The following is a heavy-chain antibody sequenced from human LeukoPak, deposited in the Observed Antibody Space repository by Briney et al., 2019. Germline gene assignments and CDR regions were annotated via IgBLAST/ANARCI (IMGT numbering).Heavy chain of an antibody. J-gene: IGHJ4*02. V-gene: IGHV3-21*04. CDR2: ISSSSSYT. Sequence: PGGSLRLSCAASGFTFSSYSMNWVRQAPGKGLEWVSSISSSSSYTYYADSVKGRFTISRDNSKNTLYLQMNSLRAEDTAVYYCAKAQGYSSGNYFDYWGQGTLVTVSS. CDR3: AKAQGYSSGNYFDY. CDR1: GFTFSSYS. D-gene: IGHD6-19*01.